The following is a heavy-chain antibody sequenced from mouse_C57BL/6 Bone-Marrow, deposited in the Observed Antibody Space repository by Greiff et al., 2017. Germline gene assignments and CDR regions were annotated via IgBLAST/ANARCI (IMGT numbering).Heavy chain of an antibody. CDR3: ARPIRRPYAVDV. CDR1: GYTFTDYY. D-gene: IGHD2-12*01. CDR2: INPKNGGT. V-gene: IGHV1-26*01. Sequence: VQLQQSGPELVKPGASVKISCKASGYTFTDYYMNWVKQSHGKSLEWIGDINPKNGGTSYNQKFKGKATLTVDKSSSTAYMELHSLTSEYSAVYYCARPIRRPYAVDVWGQGTSVSVSS. J-gene: IGHJ4*01.